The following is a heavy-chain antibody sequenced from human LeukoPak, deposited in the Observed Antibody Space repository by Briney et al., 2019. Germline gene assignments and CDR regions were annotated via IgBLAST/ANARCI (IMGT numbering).Heavy chain of an antibody. Sequence: GGSLRLSCAASGFIFSSSAMNWVRQAPGKGLEWVSSINNDGSYIYYADSVKGRFTISRGNAKNSLYLQMNSLRAEDTAVYYCARAGVLDGAFDIWGQGTMVTVSS. CDR2: INNDGSYI. V-gene: IGHV3-21*01. J-gene: IGHJ3*02. D-gene: IGHD5-24*01. CDR1: GFIFSSSA. CDR3: ARAGVLDGAFDI.